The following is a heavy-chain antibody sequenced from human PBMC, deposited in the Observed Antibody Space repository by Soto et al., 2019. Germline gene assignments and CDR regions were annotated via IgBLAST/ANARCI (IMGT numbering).Heavy chain of an antibody. CDR3: ARGGYILTGPGKNWFDP. CDR2: IWYDGSNK. V-gene: IGHV3-33*01. J-gene: IGHJ5*02. CDR1: GFTFSSYG. D-gene: IGHD3-9*01. Sequence: GGSLRLSCAASGFTFSSYGMHWVRQAPGKGLEWVAVIWYDGSNKYYADSVKGRFTISRDNSKNTLYLQMNSLRAEDTAVYYCARGGYILTGPGKNWFDPWGQGTLVTVSS.